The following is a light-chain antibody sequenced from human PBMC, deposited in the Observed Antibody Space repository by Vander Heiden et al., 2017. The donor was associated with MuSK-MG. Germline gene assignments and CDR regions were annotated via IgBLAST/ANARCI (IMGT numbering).Light chain of an antibody. CDR3: QTYNGGAYV. J-gene: IGLJ1*01. Sequence: HTLLTPEPALTVSLGGTVTLTCACSNGAVTSGNYPNWLQQNHAPELMVCNDSTSNTHSCTPACVSGSVLAATVAMTRLGVEAEDDYYYCSQTYNGGAYVFGTGTKVTVL. V-gene: IGLV7-43*01. CDR2: STS. CDR1: NGAVTSGNY.